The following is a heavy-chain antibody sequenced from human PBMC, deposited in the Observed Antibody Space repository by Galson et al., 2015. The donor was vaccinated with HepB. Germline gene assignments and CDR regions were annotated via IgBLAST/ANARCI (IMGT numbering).Heavy chain of an antibody. J-gene: IGHJ4*02. Sequence: SLRLSCAASGFTFSTYGMHWVRQAPGKGLEWVAIISSDERSKYYADSVKGRFTMSRDNSQNTLYLQMSSLRAEDTAVYYCVKEGGATFHFDSWGQGTLVTVSS. CDR1: GFTFSTYG. CDR2: ISSDERSK. D-gene: IGHD2-21*01. CDR3: VKEGGATFHFDS. V-gene: IGHV3-30*18.